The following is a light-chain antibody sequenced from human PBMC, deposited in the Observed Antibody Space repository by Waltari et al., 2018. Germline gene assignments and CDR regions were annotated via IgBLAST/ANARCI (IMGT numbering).Light chain of an antibody. CDR2: GAS. CDR3: QQYVGWPPTLT. V-gene: IGKV3-15*01. J-gene: IGKJ4*01. Sequence: EIVMTQSPATLSASPGERASLSCRASQSVSSNLAWYQQTPGQAPRLLIYGASTRATGIPVRFSGSGSGTEFTLTISSLQSEDFAVYYCQQYVGWPPTLTFGGGTKVEIK. CDR1: QSVSSN.